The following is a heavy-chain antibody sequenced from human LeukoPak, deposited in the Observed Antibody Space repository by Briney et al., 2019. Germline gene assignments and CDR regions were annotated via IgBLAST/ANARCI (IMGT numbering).Heavy chain of an antibody. CDR2: IYHSGST. Sequence: SGTLSLTCAVSGGSISSSNWWSWVRPPPGKGLEWIGEIYHSGSTNYNPSLKSRVTISVDKSKNQFSLKLSYVTAADTAVYYCARTTKRYFVWWFVPWGERALVTVSS. D-gene: IGHD3-9*01. CDR1: GGSISSSNW. CDR3: ARTTKRYFVWWFVP. V-gene: IGHV4-4*02. J-gene: IGHJ5*02.